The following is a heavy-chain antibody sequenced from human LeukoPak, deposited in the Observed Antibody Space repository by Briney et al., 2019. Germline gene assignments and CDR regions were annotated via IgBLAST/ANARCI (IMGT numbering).Heavy chain of an antibody. J-gene: IGHJ4*02. CDR1: GFTFSSYW. CDR3: ARDRLRIAAAATY. V-gene: IGHV3-7*01. CDR2: IKQDGSEK. Sequence: GGSLGLSCAASGFTFSSYWMSWVRQAPGKRLEWVANIKQDGSEKYYVDSVKGRFTISRDNAKNSLYLQMNSLRAEDTAVYYCARDRLRIAAAATYWGQGTLVTVSS. D-gene: IGHD6-13*01.